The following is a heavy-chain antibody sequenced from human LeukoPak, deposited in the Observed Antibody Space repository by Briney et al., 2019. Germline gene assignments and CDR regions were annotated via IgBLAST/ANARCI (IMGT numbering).Heavy chain of an antibody. CDR2: ISYDGSNK. Sequence: GGSLRLSCAASGFTFSSYGMHWVRQAPGKGLEWVAVISYDGSNKYYADSVKGRFTIPRDNSKNTLYLQMNSLRAEDTAVYYCAKEERVDYYYYGMDVWGRGTTVTVSS. V-gene: IGHV3-30*18. J-gene: IGHJ6*02. D-gene: IGHD1-1*01. CDR1: GFTFSSYG. CDR3: AKEERVDYYYYGMDV.